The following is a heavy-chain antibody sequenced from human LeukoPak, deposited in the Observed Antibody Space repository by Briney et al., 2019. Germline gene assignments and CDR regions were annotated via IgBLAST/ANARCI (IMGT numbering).Heavy chain of an antibody. J-gene: IGHJ4*02. CDR1: GYTFTNYG. CDR3: ARDFGYSYGIHSGFDS. D-gene: IGHD5-18*01. Sequence: ASVKVSCKASGYTFTNYGISWVRQAPGQGLEWMGWISAYNGNTHYAQKLQGRVTVTTDTSTSTAYIEVRSLRSDDTAVYYCARDFGYSYGIHSGFDSWGQGTQVTVSS. V-gene: IGHV1-18*01. CDR2: ISAYNGNT.